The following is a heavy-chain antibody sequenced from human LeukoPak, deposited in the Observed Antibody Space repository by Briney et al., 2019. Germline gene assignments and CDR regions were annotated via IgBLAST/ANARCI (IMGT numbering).Heavy chain of an antibody. J-gene: IGHJ3*02. Sequence: GGSLGFSGAAPGFSFSNSWINWVGQAPGPGLVWVSRIHSDGGSTYADSVKGRFTISRDNAKNSLYLQMNSLRAEDTAVYYCARDRASTHSREDAFDIWGQGTMVTVSS. CDR3: ARDRASTHSREDAFDI. CDR2: IHSDGGST. CDR1: GFSFSNSW. D-gene: IGHD2-2*01. V-gene: IGHV3-74*01.